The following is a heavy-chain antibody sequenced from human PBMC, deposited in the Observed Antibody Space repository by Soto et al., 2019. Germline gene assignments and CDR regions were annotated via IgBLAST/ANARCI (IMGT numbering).Heavy chain of an antibody. J-gene: IGHJ4*02. CDR1: GGTFSSYA. CDR2: IIPIFGTA. CDR3: ARESRYCSGGSCYFLPGIDY. Sequence: QVQLVQSGAEVKKPGSSVKVSCKASGGTFSSYAISWVRQAPGQGLEWMGGIIPIFGTANYAQKFQGRVTIAADEATRPAYRELSSLRPEGTAGYYCARESRYCSGGSCYFLPGIDYWGQGTLVTVSS. D-gene: IGHD2-15*01. V-gene: IGHV1-69*12.